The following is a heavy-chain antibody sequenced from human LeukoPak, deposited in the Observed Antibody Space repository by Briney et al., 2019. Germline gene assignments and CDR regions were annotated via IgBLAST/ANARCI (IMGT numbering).Heavy chain of an antibody. CDR2: LSSRSSYI. CDR3: ARLEYSYGPNFDY. CDR1: GFTFSSYS. V-gene: IGHV3-21*01. D-gene: IGHD5-18*01. J-gene: IGHJ4*02. Sequence: GGSLRLSCAASGFTFSSYSMSWVRQAPGKGLEWVSSLSSRSSYIYYANSGKGRFTISRDNAKNSLYLQMNSLRAEDTAVYYCARLEYSYGPNFDYWGQGTLVTVSS.